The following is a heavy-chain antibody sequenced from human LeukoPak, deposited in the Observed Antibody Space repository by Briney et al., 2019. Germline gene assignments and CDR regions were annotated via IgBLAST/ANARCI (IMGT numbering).Heavy chain of an antibody. Sequence: GGSLRLSCAASGFTFSNAWMSWVRQAPGKGLDWVGRIKSKSDGGTVDYIAPVKGRFDISRDDAKKTLYLQMTSLKTADPAVYYCSADLHDYWGQGTLVTISS. V-gene: IGHV3-15*01. CDR1: GFTFSNAW. J-gene: IGHJ4*02. CDR3: SADLHDY. CDR2: IKSKSDGGTV.